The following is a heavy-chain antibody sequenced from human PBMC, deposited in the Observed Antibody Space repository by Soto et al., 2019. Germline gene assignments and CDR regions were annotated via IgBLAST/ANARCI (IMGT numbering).Heavy chain of an antibody. CDR2: INHSGST. V-gene: IGHV4-34*01. Sequence: QVQLQQWGAGLLKPSETLSLTCAVYGGSFSGYYWSWIRQPPGKGLEWIGEINHSGSTNYNPSLKSRVTISVDTSKNQFSLKLSSVTAADTAVYYCAREEYSSSWYRVTDWFDPWGQGTLVTVSS. CDR3: AREEYSSSWYRVTDWFDP. D-gene: IGHD6-13*01. CDR1: GGSFSGYY. J-gene: IGHJ5*02.